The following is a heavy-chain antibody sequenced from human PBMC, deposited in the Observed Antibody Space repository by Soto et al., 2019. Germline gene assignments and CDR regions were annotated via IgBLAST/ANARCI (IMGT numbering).Heavy chain of an antibody. Sequence: SETLSLTCTVSGGSISSYYWSWIRQPPGKGLEWIGYMYNTGSTIYNPSFKSRVTISVDTSKNQFSLQLNSVTAADTAVYYCARDLWGYCGTDCFPLDVWGQGTTVTVSS. CDR3: ARDLWGYCGTDCFPLDV. V-gene: IGHV4-59*01. CDR2: MYNTGST. J-gene: IGHJ6*02. D-gene: IGHD2-21*02. CDR1: GGSISSYY.